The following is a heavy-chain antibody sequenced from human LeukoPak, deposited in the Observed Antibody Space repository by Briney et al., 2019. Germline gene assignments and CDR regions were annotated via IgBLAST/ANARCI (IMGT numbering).Heavy chain of an antibody. V-gene: IGHV1-46*01. Sequence: ASVKVSCKASGYTFSSYYMHWVRQAPGQGLEWMGIIHPSGGSTTYAQKFQGRVTMTRDTSTSTVYMELSSLRSEDTAVYYCARLLMPNTFDYWGQGTLVTVSS. CDR3: ARLLMPNTFDY. CDR1: GYTFSSYY. J-gene: IGHJ4*02. D-gene: IGHD2-2*01. CDR2: IHPSGGST.